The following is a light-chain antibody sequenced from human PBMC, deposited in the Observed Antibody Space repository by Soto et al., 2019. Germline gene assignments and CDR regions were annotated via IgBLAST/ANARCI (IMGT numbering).Light chain of an antibody. V-gene: IGKV1-39*01. CDR2: GSS. Sequence: DIQMTQSPSSVSASVGDSVSFACQSSQTVKNNVNWYQHKRGKAPKLLISGSSNLQNGVPPRVSGSDTVTDFTLTINSLQPEDAATYYCQQTYRHPRTFGQGTSVDIK. CDR1: QTVKNN. CDR3: QQTYRHPRT. J-gene: IGKJ1*01.